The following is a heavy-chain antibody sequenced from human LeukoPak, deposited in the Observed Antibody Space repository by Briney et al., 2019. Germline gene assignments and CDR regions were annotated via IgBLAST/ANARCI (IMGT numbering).Heavy chain of an antibody. Sequence: GGSLRLSCAASGFTFSSYAMSWVRQAPGKGLEWVSPISGSGGSTYYADSVKGRFTISRDNSKNTLYLQMNSLRAEDTAVYYCAKFRAAAGFRDYWGQGTLVTVSS. D-gene: IGHD6-13*01. V-gene: IGHV3-23*01. CDR2: ISGSGGST. CDR1: GFTFSSYA. CDR3: AKFRAAAGFRDY. J-gene: IGHJ4*02.